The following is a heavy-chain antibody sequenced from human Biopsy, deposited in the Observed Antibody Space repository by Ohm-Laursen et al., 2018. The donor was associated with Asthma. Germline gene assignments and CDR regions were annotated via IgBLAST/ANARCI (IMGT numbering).Heavy chain of an antibody. CDR3: ARAVSSSSYWYFDL. V-gene: IGHV4-39*02. D-gene: IGHD6-6*01. CDR2: IYYSGRT. CDR1: GDAMSTSGSY. J-gene: IGHJ2*01. Sequence: GTLSLTCIVSGDAMSTSGSYWGWIRQSPGKGLEWIGSIYYSGRTYYNPSLESRATISADTSKNLFSLKVTSVTAADTAVYYCARAVSSSSYWYFDLWGRGDLVTVSS.